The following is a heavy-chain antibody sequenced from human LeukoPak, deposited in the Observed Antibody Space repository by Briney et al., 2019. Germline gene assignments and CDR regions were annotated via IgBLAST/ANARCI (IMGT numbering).Heavy chain of an antibody. J-gene: IGHJ4*02. Sequence: PSETLPLTCAVYGGSFSGYYWSWIRQPPGKGLEWIGEINHSGSTNYNPSLKSRVTISVDTSKNQFSLKLSSVTAADTAVYYCARDGDIVAFDYWGQGTLVTVSS. CDR1: GGSFSGYY. CDR2: INHSGST. V-gene: IGHV4-34*01. D-gene: IGHD5-12*01. CDR3: ARDGDIVAFDY.